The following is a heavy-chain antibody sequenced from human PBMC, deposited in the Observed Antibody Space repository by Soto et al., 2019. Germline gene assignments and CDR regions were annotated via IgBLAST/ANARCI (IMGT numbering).Heavy chain of an antibody. CDR3: AKDRSSSSSLFGYYYYYGMDV. Sequence: PGGSLRLSCAASGFTFDDYAMHWVRQAPGKGLEWVSGISWNSGSIGYADSVKGRFTISRDNAKNSLYLQMNSLRAEDTALYYCAKDRSSSSSLFGYYYYYGMDVWGQGTTVTVSS. D-gene: IGHD6-6*01. V-gene: IGHV3-9*01. J-gene: IGHJ6*02. CDR2: ISWNSGSI. CDR1: GFTFDDYA.